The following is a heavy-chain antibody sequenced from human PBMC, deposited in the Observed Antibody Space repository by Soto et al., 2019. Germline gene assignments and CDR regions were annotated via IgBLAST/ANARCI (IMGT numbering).Heavy chain of an antibody. V-gene: IGHV4-31*03. CDR3: ARGVTMVRGVIHTPYFDY. Sequence: QVQLQESGPGLVKPSQTLSLTCTVSGGSISSGGYYWSWIRQHPGKGLEWSGYIYYSGSTYYNPSLKSRVTISVDTSKNQFSLKLISVTAADTAVYYCARGVTMVRGVIHTPYFDYWGQGTLVTVSS. CDR2: IYYSGST. CDR1: GGSISSGGYY. J-gene: IGHJ4*02. D-gene: IGHD3-10*01.